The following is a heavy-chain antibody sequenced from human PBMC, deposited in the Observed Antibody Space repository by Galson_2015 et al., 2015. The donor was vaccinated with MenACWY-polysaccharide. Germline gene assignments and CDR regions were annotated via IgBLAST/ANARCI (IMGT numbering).Heavy chain of an antibody. CDR3: AKREARNRGPFDL. CDR1: GFTFSSYG. Sequence: PVWSLRLSCAASGFTFSSYGMHWVRQAPGKGLEWVTYVTYDGSDQNYAGSVKGRFTISRDNSKSMLYLQMDSLRPEDTAVYYCAKREARNRGPFDLWGQGTLVTVSS. CDR2: VTYDGSDQ. D-gene: IGHD4-11*01. V-gene: IGHV3-30*18. J-gene: IGHJ5*02.